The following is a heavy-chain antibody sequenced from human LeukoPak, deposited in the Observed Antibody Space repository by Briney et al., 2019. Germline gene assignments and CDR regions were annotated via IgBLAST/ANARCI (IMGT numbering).Heavy chain of an antibody. CDR1: GGSISSYY. Sequence: SETLSLTCTVSGGSISSYYWSWIRQPAGKGLEWIGRIYTSGSTNYNPSLKSRVTMSVDTSKNQFSPKLSSVTAADTAVYYCARDFGYSYGFGDAFDIWGQGTMVTVSS. J-gene: IGHJ3*02. CDR3: ARDFGYSYGFGDAFDI. D-gene: IGHD5-18*01. V-gene: IGHV4-4*07. CDR2: IYTSGST.